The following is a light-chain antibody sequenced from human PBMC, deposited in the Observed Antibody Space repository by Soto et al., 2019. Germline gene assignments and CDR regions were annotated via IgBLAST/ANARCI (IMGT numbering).Light chain of an antibody. J-gene: IGKJ4*01. V-gene: IGKV1-9*01. CDR2: TAS. CDR3: QQFNIYPLT. CDR1: QDISDY. Sequence: DIQLTQSPSFLSASVGDRVTITCRASQDISDYLAWYQQKPGKAPKLLIYTASLLQSGVPPRFSGSASGTQFTLTISSLQPEDFATYYCQQFNIYPLTFGGGTKVEIK.